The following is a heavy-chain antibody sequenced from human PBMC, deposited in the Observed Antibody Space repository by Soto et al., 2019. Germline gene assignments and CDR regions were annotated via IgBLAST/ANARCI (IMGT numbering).Heavy chain of an antibody. CDR2: ISGSGGST. CDR3: AKIPPGYSYGYFYFDY. J-gene: IGHJ4*02. CDR1: GFTFSTYA. Sequence: GGSLRLSCAASGFTFSTYAMSWVRQAPGKGLEWVSAISGSGGSTYYADSVKGRFTISRDNSKNTLYLQMNSRRAEDTAVYYCAKIPPGYSYGYFYFDYWGQGTLVTVSS. D-gene: IGHD5-18*01. V-gene: IGHV3-23*01.